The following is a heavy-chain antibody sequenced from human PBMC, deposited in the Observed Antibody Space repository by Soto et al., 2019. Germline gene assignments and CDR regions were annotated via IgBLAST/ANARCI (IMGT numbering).Heavy chain of an antibody. Sequence: QVQLVESGGGVVQPGRSLRLSCAASGFTFSSYAMHWVRQAPGKGLEWVAVISYDGSNKYYADSVKGRFTISRDNSKNTLYLQINSLSAEDTAVYYCARDWAARFSIVVVPAGFDYWGQGTLVTVSS. J-gene: IGHJ4*02. V-gene: IGHV3-30-3*01. CDR2: ISYDGSNK. CDR3: ARDWAARFSIVVVPAGFDY. CDR1: GFTFSSYA. D-gene: IGHD2-2*01.